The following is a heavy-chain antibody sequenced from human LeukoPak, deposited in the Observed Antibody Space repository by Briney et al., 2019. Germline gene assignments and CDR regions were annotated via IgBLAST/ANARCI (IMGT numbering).Heavy chain of an antibody. J-gene: IGHJ4*02. CDR1: GYSISSTYY. D-gene: IGHD2-15*01. Sequence: SETLSLTCTVSGYSISSTYYWGWIRQPPGNGLEWIGSIYHSGSTYYNPSLKSRITISVDTSKNQFSLKLSSVSAADTAVYYCARVATIVVVVAAPFDYWGQGTLVTVSS. CDR2: IYHSGST. CDR3: ARVATIVVVVAAPFDY. V-gene: IGHV4-38-2*02.